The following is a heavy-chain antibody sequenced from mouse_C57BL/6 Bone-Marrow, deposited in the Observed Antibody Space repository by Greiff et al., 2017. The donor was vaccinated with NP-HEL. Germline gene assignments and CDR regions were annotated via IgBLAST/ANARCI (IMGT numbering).Heavy chain of an antibody. Sequence: QVQLQQSGAELARPGASVKMSCKASGYTFTSYTMHWVKQRPGQGLEWIGYINPSSGYTKYNQKFKDKATLTADKSSSPASMQLSSLTSEDSAVFYVASTTDRVLSLRVRVVSDWCKVLTRRSTTVLTEPYAMDYWGQGTSVTVSS. V-gene: IGHV1-4*01. CDR1: GYTFTSYT. CDR2: INPSSGYT. J-gene: IGHJ4*01. CDR3: ASTTDRVLSLRVRVVSDWCKVLTRRSTTVLTEPYAMDY. D-gene: IGHD6-2*01.